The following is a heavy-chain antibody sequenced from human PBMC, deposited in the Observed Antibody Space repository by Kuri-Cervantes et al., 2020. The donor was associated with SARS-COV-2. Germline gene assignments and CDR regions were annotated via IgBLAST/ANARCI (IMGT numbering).Heavy chain of an antibody. D-gene: IGHD2-2*01. Sequence: GSLRLSCTVSGYSISSGYYWGWIRQPPGKGLEWIGSIYHSGSTYYNPSLKSRVTISVDTSKNQSSLKLSSVTAADTAVYYCARRSGYCSSTSCYFFDYWGQGTLVTVSS. V-gene: IGHV4-38-2*02. CDR3: ARRSGYCSSTSCYFFDY. CDR2: IYHSGST. CDR1: GYSISSGYY. J-gene: IGHJ4*02.